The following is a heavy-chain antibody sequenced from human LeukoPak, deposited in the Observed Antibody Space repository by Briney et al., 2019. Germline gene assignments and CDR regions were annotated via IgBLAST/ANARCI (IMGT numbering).Heavy chain of an antibody. D-gene: IGHD6-25*01. J-gene: IGHJ4*02. CDR2: IYYSGST. Sequence: SETLSLTCTVSGGSISSSSYYWGWIRQPPGKGLEWIERIYYSGSTYYNSSLKSRVTISVDTSKNQFSLKLSSVTAADTAVYYCARRFPAHYFDYWGRGTLVTVFS. CDR1: GGSISSSSYY. V-gene: IGHV4-39*01. CDR3: ARRFPAHYFDY.